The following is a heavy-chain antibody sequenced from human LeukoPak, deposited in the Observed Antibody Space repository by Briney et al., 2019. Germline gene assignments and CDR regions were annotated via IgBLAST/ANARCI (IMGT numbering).Heavy chain of an antibody. D-gene: IGHD2-2*01. CDR3: AKGGGYCSSTSCYVDY. J-gene: IGHJ4*02. CDR2: ISYDGSNK. CDR1: GFTFSSYG. Sequence: PGGSLRLSCAASGFTFSSYGMHWVRQAPGKGLEWVAVISYDGSNKYYADSVKGRFTISRDNSKNTLYLQMNSLRAEDTAVYYCAKGGGYCSSTSCYVDYWGQGTLVTVSS. V-gene: IGHV3-30*18.